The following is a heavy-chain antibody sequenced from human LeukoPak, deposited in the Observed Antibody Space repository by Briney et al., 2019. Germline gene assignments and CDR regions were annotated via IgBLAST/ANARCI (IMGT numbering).Heavy chain of an antibody. CDR2: IYHSGST. D-gene: IGHD2-21*02. J-gene: IGHJ4*02. CDR1: GGSISSGGYS. CDR3: ARGNIVVVTAIDY. V-gene: IGHV4-30-2*01. Sequence: PSQTLSLTCAVSGGSISSGGYSWSWIRQPPGKGLEWIGYIYHSGSTYYNPSLKSRVTISVDRSKNQFSLKLSSVTAADTAVYYCARGNIVVVTAIDYWGQGTLVTVSS.